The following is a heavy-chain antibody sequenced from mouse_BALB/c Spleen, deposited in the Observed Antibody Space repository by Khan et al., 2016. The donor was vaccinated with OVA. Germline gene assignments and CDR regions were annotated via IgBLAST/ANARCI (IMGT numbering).Heavy chain of an antibody. CDR2: ILPGSGSS. CDR3: ARRGVSLGYWYFDV. Sequence: QVQLKQSGAELLRPGASVKISCKTTGYTFSSYWIEWVKQRPGHGLEWIGEILPGSGSSNYNEKFRGKATFTADTSSNSAYMQLSSLTSEASAVYFCARRGVSLGYWYFDVWGAGTTVTVSS. J-gene: IGHJ1*01. V-gene: IGHV1-9*01. CDR1: GYTFSSYW.